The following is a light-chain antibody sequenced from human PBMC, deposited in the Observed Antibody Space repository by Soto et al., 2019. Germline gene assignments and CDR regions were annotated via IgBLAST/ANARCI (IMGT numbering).Light chain of an antibody. V-gene: IGKV3-20*01. J-gene: IGKJ4*01. Sequence: ESVLTQSPGTLSLSPGERATLSCRASQSVASNYLAWYQQKPGLAPRLLIYGASSRATGIPDRFSGSGSGTDFTLTISRLEPEDFAVYYCQQYGSSPLTFGGGTKVEIK. CDR2: GAS. CDR1: QSVASNY. CDR3: QQYGSSPLT.